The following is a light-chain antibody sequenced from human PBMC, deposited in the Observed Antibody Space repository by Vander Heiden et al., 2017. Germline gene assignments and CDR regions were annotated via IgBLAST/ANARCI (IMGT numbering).Light chain of an antibody. CDR1: QSISSY. V-gene: IGKV1-39*01. CDR2: AAS. CDR3: QQSYSNLLFT. Sequence: DIQMTQSPSSLSASVGDRVTITCRASQSISSYLNWYQQKPGKAPKLLIYAASSLQSGVPSRFSGSGSGTDFTLTISSLQPEDFATYYCQQSYSNLLFTFGHGTKVDIK. J-gene: IGKJ3*01.